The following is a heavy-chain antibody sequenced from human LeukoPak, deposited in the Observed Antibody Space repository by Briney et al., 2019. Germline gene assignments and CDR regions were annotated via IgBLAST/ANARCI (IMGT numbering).Heavy chain of an antibody. CDR2: ISGSGGII. V-gene: IGHV3-23*01. CDR3: AKDLLATRGVILDY. Sequence: PGGSLRLSCAASGFTFTSCGMSWVRQAPGKGLEWVSSISGSGGIIYYADSVKGRFTISRDSSKNTLYLQMNSPRAEDTAVYYCAKDLLATRGVILDYWGQGTLVTVSS. J-gene: IGHJ4*02. D-gene: IGHD5-12*01. CDR1: GFTFTSCG.